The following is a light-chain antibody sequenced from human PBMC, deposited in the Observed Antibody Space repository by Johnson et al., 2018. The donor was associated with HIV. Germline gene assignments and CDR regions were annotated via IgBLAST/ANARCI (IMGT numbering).Light chain of an antibody. CDR2: ENK. J-gene: IGLJ1*01. Sequence: QSVLMQPPSVSAAPGQKVTISCSGSSSNIGNNYVSWYQQLPGTAPKLLIYENKARPSGIPDRFSGSKSGTSATLGITGLQTGDEADYYCGTWDSSLSAGVCGAGTKVTGL. V-gene: IGLV1-51*01. CDR1: SSNIGNNY. CDR3: GTWDSSLSAGV.